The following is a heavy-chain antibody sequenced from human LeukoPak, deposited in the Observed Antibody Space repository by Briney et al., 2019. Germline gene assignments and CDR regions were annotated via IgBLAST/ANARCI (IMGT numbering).Heavy chain of an antibody. CDR2: ITGSGGST. CDR3: ASLGATQDSDY. CDR1: GFTFSIHG. D-gene: IGHD1-26*01. J-gene: IGHJ4*02. Sequence: GGSLRLSCAASGFTFSIHGMNWVRQGPGKGLEWVSGITGSGGSTYYADSVKGRFTISRDNSKNTLYLQMGSLRTEDMAVYYCASLGATQDSDYWGQGTLVTVSS. V-gene: IGHV3-23*01.